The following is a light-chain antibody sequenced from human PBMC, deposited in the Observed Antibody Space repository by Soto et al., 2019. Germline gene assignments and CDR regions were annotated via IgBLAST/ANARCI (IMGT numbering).Light chain of an antibody. CDR1: NTDVGDHNY. J-gene: IGLJ2*01. CDR3: SSFTSSGTVS. V-gene: IGLV2-14*01. Sequence: QSALTQPASVSGSPGQSITISCTGSNTDVGDHNYVSWYQQYPGKAPKLIIHEVTNRPSGVSSRFSGSKSGNTASLSISGLQTEDEADYYCSSFTSSGTVSFGAGTKVTVL. CDR2: EVT.